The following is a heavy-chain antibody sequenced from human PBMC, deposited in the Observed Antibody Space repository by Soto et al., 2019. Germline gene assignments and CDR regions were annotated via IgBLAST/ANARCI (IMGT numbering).Heavy chain of an antibody. J-gene: IGHJ4*02. CDR2: IRSKAYGGTT. CDR1: GFTFNDYT. D-gene: IGHD2-8*01. Sequence: PGGSLRLSCTASGFTFNDYTLSWVRQAPGKGLEWVGFIRSKAYGGTTEYAASVKGRFTISRDDSKSIAYLQMNSLKTEDTAVYYCTAGKLYPSLDFDYWGQVTLVTVSS. V-gene: IGHV3-49*04. CDR3: TAGKLYPSLDFDY.